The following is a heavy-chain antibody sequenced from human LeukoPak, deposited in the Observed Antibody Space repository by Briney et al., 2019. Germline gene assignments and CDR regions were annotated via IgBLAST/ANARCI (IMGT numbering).Heavy chain of an antibody. CDR1: GFTLSSYA. D-gene: IGHD2-15*01. V-gene: IGHV3-23*01. CDR2: ISVSGNT. Sequence: GGSLRLSCAASGFTLSSYAMSWVRQGPGKGLEWVSAISVSGNTYHADSVKGRFTISRDGSKNTLYLQMNSLRAGDAAVYYCAKAPVTTCSGAYCYPFDYWSQGTLVTVSS. J-gene: IGHJ4*02. CDR3: AKAPVTTCSGAYCYPFDY.